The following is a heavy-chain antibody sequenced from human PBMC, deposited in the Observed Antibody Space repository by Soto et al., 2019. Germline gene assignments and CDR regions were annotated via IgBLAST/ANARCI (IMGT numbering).Heavy chain of an antibody. J-gene: IGHJ4*02. V-gene: IGHV4-59*08. CDR2: IYYSGTT. Sequence: WTWIRQPPGRGLEFVGYIYYSGTTNYHPSLKSRVTISLDTPKNQFSLRLSSVTAADTAVYYCARLTGSPWYFDYWGQGTLVTVSS. CDR3: ARLTGSPWYFDY.